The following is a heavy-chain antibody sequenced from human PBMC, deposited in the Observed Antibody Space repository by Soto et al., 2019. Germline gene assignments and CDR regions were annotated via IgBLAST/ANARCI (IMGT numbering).Heavy chain of an antibody. CDR3: ARPMAAAGTTPYFDY. CDR2: ISHSGST. V-gene: IGHV4-34*01. J-gene: IGHJ4*02. CDR1: GGSFSDYY. D-gene: IGHD6-13*01. Sequence: ETLSLTCAVYGGSFSDYYWNWIRQPPGKGLEWIGEISHSGSTNYNPSLKSRVTISVDTSKNQFSLKLSSVTAADTAVYYCARPMAAAGTTPYFDYWGQGTLVTVSS.